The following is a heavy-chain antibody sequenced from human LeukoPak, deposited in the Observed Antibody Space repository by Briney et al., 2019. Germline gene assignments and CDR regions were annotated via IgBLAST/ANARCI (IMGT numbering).Heavy chain of an antibody. Sequence: GGSLRLSCAASGFTFSSYGMHWVRQAPGKGLEWVAFIRYDGSNKYYADSVKGRFTISRDNSKNTLYLQMNSPRAEDTAVYYCSLYGRFDYWGQGTLVTVSS. CDR3: SLYGRFDY. V-gene: IGHV3-30*02. J-gene: IGHJ4*02. D-gene: IGHD3-10*01. CDR2: IRYDGSNK. CDR1: GFTFSSYG.